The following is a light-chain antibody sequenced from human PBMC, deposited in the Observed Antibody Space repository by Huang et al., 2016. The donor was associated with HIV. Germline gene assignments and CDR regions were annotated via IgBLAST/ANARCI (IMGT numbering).Light chain of an antibody. Sequence: EKVMTQSPATLSVSPGERATLSCRASQSVRSNLAWYQQKPGQAPRLLIYGASTRATGIPARFSGRGSGTEFTLTISSLQSEDFAVDYCQQYTSWPYTFGQGTKLEIK. J-gene: IGKJ2*01. CDR1: QSVRSN. CDR2: GAS. CDR3: QQYTSWPYT. V-gene: IGKV3-15*01.